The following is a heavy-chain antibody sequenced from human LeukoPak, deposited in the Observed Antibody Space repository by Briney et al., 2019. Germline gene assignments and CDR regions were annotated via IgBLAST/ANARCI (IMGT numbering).Heavy chain of an antibody. J-gene: IGHJ3*02. CDR3: VRDVQFAFDI. D-gene: IGHD5-24*01. Sequence: GGSLRLSCAASGFTFSHFWMSWVRQAPGKGLEWVAYIKKTGSETYYVDSVKGRFTISRDNAKKSLYLQMNSLRAEDTAVYYCVRDVQFAFDIWGQGTMVTVSS. CDR1: GFTFSHFW. V-gene: IGHV3-7*01. CDR2: IKKTGSET.